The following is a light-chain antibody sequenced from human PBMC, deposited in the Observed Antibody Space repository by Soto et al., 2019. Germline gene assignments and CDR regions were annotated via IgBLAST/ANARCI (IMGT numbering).Light chain of an antibody. CDR2: EVN. J-gene: IGLJ1*01. Sequence: QSVLTQPASVSGSPGQSITISCTGSNSDIGNYNIVSWYQQHPGKAPKLMIYEVNKRPSGVPDRFSGSKSGNTASLTVSGLQAEDEADYYCSSYAGSSNVFGTGTKVTVL. CDR3: SSYAGSSNV. V-gene: IGLV2-14*02. CDR1: NSDIGNYNI.